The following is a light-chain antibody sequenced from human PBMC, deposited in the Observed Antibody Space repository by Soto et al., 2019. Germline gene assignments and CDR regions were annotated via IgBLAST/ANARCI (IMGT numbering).Light chain of an antibody. J-gene: IGLJ3*02. Sequence: QSPLTQPASVSGSPGQSITISCTGTSSDVGSYNLVSWYQQHPGKAPKLMISEVTKRPSGVSNRFSGSKSGNTASLTISGLQAEDESDYYCCSYAGSNTWVFGGGTQLTVL. CDR1: SSDVGSYNL. CDR2: EVT. CDR3: CSYAGSNTWV. V-gene: IGLV2-23*02.